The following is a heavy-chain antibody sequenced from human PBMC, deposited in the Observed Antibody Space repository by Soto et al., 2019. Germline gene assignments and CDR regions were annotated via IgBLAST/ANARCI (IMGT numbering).Heavy chain of an antibody. V-gene: IGHV4-30-4*01. CDR1: GGSISSGDYY. CDR2: IYYSGST. J-gene: IGHJ6*02. D-gene: IGHD3-22*01. CDR3: SRGNYYDSSGYYRTYCMDV. Sequence: SETLSLTCTVSGGSISSGDYYWSWIRQPPGKGLEWIGYIYYSGSTYYNPSLKSRVTISVDTSKNQFYLKLISVTAADTAVNYCSRGNYYDSSGYYRTYCMDVWGQGTTVTVSS.